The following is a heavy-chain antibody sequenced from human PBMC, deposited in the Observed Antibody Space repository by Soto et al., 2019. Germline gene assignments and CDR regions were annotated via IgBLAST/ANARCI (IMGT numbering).Heavy chain of an antibody. CDR2: IWYDGSNK. V-gene: IGHV3-33*01. Sequence: GGSLRLSCAASGFTFSSYGMHWVRQAPGKGLEWVAVIWYDGSNKYYADSVKGRFTISRDNSKNTLYLQMNSLRAEDTAVYYCARGARARQFYYYYGMEVWGQGTTVTVSS. D-gene: IGHD6-6*01. J-gene: IGHJ6*02. CDR3: ARGARARQFYYYYGMEV. CDR1: GFTFSSYG.